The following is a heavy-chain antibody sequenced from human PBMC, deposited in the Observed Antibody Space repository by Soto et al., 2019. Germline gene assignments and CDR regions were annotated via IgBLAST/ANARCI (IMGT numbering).Heavy chain of an antibody. CDR2: MNPNSGNT. V-gene: IGHV1-8*01. J-gene: IGHJ6*02. CDR1: GYTFTSYE. CDR3: ARAAAADYYYYGMDV. D-gene: IGHD6-13*01. Sequence: ASVKVSCTASGYTFTSYENNWVRQATGQGLEWMGWMNPNSGNTGYAQKFQGRVTMTRNTSISTAYMELSSLRSEDTAVYYCARAAAADYYYYGMDVWGQGTTVTVSS.